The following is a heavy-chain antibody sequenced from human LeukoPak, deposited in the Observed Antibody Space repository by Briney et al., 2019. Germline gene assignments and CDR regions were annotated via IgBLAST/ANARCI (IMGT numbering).Heavy chain of an antibody. V-gene: IGHV4-31*03. J-gene: IGHJ4*02. CDR3: ARGRSAVGNFDY. D-gene: IGHD1-26*01. CDR2: IYYSGST. Sequence: SETLSLTCTVSGGSISSGGYSWSWIRHPPGKGLEWIGHIYYSGSTEYNPSRKSRHAISVDKSKNQFSLKVTSVTAADTAVYYCARGRSAVGNFDYWGQGTLVTVSS. CDR1: GGSISSGGYS.